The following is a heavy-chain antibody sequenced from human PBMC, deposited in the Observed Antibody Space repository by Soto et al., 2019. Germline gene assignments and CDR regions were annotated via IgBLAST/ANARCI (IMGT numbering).Heavy chain of an antibody. J-gene: IGHJ4*02. CDR1: GFTFSSYW. CDR2: IKQDGSEK. V-gene: IGHV3-7*01. CDR3: ARRQGYSSGWYSYYFDY. D-gene: IGHD6-19*01. Sequence: PGGSLRLSCAASGFTFSSYWMSWVRQAPGKGLEWVANIKQDGSEKYYVDSVKGRFTISRGNAKNSLYLQMNSLRAEDTAVYYCARRQGYSSGWYSYYFDYWGQGTLVTVSS.